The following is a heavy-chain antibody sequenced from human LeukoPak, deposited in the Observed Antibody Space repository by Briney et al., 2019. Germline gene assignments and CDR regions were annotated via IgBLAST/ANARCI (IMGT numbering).Heavy chain of an antibody. CDR2: ISAYDGNT. Sequence: ASVKVSCKASGYTFTNYGISWVRQAPGQGLEWMGWISAYDGNTNYAQKLQGRVTMTTDTSTSTAYMELGSLRSDDTAVYYCARLGSGMTNIDYWGQGTLVTVSS. J-gene: IGHJ4*02. V-gene: IGHV1-18*01. D-gene: IGHD3-10*01. CDR3: ARLGSGMTNIDY. CDR1: GYTFTNYG.